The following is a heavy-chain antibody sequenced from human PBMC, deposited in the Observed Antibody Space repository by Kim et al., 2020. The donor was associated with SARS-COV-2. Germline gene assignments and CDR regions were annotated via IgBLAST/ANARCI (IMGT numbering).Heavy chain of an antibody. D-gene: IGHD3-22*01. Sequence: SETLSLTCTVSGGSISSSSYYWGWIRQPPGKGLEWIGSIYYSGSTYYNPSLKSRVTISVDTSKNQFSLKLSSVTAADTAVYYCARGYDSSGYEGNWFDPWGQGTLVTVSS. V-gene: IGHV4-39*07. CDR1: GGSISSSSYY. CDR2: IYYSGST. CDR3: ARGYDSSGYEGNWFDP. J-gene: IGHJ5*02.